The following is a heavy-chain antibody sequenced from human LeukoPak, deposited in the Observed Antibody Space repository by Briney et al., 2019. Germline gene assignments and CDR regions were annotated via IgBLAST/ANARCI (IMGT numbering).Heavy chain of an antibody. D-gene: IGHD3-22*01. CDR2: ISYDGSNK. Sequence: PGGSLRLPCAASGFAFSSYAMHWVRQAPGKGLEWVAVISYDGSNKYYADSVKGRFTISRDNSKNTLYLQMNSLRAEDTAVYYCARGPHYYDSSGYYNWFDPWGQGTLVTVSS. CDR3: ARGPHYYDSSGYYNWFDP. J-gene: IGHJ5*02. CDR1: GFAFSSYA. V-gene: IGHV3-30-3*01.